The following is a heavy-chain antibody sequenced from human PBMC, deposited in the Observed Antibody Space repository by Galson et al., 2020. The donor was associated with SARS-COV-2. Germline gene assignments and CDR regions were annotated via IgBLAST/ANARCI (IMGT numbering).Heavy chain of an antibody. CDR3: ARDRISAPDYFEY. D-gene: IGHD6-13*01. V-gene: IGHV1-2*02. J-gene: IGHJ4*02. CDR2: VNHNTGAM. CDR1: GFSFTGYY. Sequence: ASAKVSCQASGFSFTGYYIHWVRQARGEGLEWMGWVNHNTGAMKNKEKFQGRISMTRDTSITTAYMELSRLTSDDTAVCYCARDRISAPDYFEYGCQGALVTVCS.